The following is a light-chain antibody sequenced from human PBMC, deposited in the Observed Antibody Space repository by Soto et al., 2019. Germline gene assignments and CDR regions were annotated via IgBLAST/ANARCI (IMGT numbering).Light chain of an antibody. CDR1: QTVSSNY. Sequence: EIVLTQSPGTLSLSPGERATLSCRASQTVSSNYLAWYQQKPGQAPRLLIYGAFSRATGIPVRFSGSGSGTDFTLTISRLEPEDFAVYYCQQYGSSLYTFGQGTKLEIK. J-gene: IGKJ2*01. V-gene: IGKV3-20*01. CDR3: QQYGSSLYT. CDR2: GAF.